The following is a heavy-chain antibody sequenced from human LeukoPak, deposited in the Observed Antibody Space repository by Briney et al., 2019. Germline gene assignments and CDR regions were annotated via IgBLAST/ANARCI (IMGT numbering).Heavy chain of an antibody. Sequence: PGGSLRLSCAASGFTFSSYSMNWVRQAPGKGLEWVSSINANSEHRYYADSVKGRFTISRDNAENSLYLQMNSLRAEDTAVYYCVRNMPTVTTCYPHPWGRGTGVTVSS. CDR3: VRNMPTVTTCYPHP. D-gene: IGHD4-17*01. V-gene: IGHV3-21*01. CDR1: GFTFSSYS. J-gene: IGHJ5*02. CDR2: INANSEHR.